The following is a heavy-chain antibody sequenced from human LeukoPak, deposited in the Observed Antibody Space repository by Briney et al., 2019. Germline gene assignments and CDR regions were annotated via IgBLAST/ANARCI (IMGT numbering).Heavy chain of an antibody. Sequence: PGGSLRLSCAASGFTFSRYAMSWVRQAPGRGLEWVSCISATGGSTYYADSVKGRFTISRDNSKNTVYLHMNSLRDEDTAVYYCARCGGGNPRWFDPWGQGTLVTVSS. CDR3: ARCGGGNPRWFDP. CDR1: GFTFSRYA. J-gene: IGHJ5*02. D-gene: IGHD4-23*01. CDR2: ISATGGST. V-gene: IGHV3-23*01.